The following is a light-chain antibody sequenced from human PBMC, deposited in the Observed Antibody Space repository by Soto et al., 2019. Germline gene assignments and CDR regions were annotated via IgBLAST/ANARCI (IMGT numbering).Light chain of an antibody. CDR1: QSISNH. CDR3: QQYDNLPLT. J-gene: IGKJ4*01. CDR2: AAS. Sequence: SQMTQSPSSLSASVGDRVTITCRASQSISNHLNWYQQKPGKAPKLLIYAASTLQSGVPSRFSGSGSGTDFTLTISSLQPEDIATYYCQQYDNLPLTFGGGTKVDIK. V-gene: IGKV1-33*01.